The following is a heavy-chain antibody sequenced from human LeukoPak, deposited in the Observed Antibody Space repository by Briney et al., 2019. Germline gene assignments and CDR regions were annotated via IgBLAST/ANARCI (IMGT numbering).Heavy chain of an antibody. CDR2: IYSGGST. Sequence: GGSLRLSCAASGFTVSSNYMSWVRQAPGKGLEWVSVIYSGGSTYYADSVKGRFTISRDNSKNTLYLQMNSLRAEDTAVYYCARALYYYGSGSYLHWGQGTLVTVSS. CDR1: GFTVSSNY. D-gene: IGHD3-10*01. V-gene: IGHV3-53*01. J-gene: IGHJ4*02. CDR3: ARALYYYGSGSYLH.